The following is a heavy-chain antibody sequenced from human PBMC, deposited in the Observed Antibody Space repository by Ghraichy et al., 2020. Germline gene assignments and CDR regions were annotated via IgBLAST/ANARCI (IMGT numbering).Heavy chain of an antibody. J-gene: IGHJ4*02. Sequence: GGSLRLSCAVSGVTVSSKFMSWVRQAPGKGLEWVSVIYTGGSTHYADSVKGRFTISRDNSKNMLYLQMESLRAEDTAVYYCGRGSAVATAPECWGQGTLVTVSS. CDR1: GVTVSSKF. D-gene: IGHD5-12*01. CDR2: IYTGGST. CDR3: GRGSAVATAPEC. V-gene: IGHV3-66*01.